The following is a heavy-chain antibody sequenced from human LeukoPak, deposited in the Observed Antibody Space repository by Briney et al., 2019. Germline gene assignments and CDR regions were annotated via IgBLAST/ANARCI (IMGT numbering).Heavy chain of an antibody. CDR1: GFTFSSYS. CDR3: ARFNGEGRYYGSGSLAYFDY. CDR2: ISSSSSYI. V-gene: IGHV3-21*01. D-gene: IGHD3-10*01. Sequence: KPGGSLRLSCAASGFTFSSYSMNWVRQAPGKGLEWVSSISSSSSYIYYADSVKGRFTISRDNAKNSLYLQMNSLRAEDTAVYYCARFNGEGRYYGSGSLAYFDYWGQGTLVTVSS. J-gene: IGHJ4*02.